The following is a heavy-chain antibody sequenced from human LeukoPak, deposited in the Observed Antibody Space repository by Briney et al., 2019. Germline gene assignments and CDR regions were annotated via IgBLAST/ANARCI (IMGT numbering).Heavy chain of an antibody. D-gene: IGHD3-9*01. CDR1: GFTFNNAW. Sequence: GGSLRLSCAASGFTFNNAWMSWVRQAPGKGLEWVGRIKSKTDGGTTDYAAPVKGRFTISRDDSKNTLYLQMNSLKTEDTAVYYCTTAILRYFDWPPPYYGMDVWGQGTTVTVSS. J-gene: IGHJ6*02. CDR3: TTAILRYFDWPPPYYGMDV. V-gene: IGHV3-15*01. CDR2: IKSKTDGGTT.